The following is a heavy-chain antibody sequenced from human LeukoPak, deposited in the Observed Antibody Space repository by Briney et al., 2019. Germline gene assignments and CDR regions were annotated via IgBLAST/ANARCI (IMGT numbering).Heavy chain of an antibody. CDR2: INTNGGST. V-gene: IGHV3-64*01. CDR1: GFTFSSYA. J-gene: IGHJ3*02. CDR3: ARLPGTTNAFDN. D-gene: IGHD1-7*01. Sequence: PGGSLRLSCAASGFTFSSYAMHWVRQAPGKGLEYVSAINTNGGSTYYANSVKGRFTISRDNSKNTLYLQMGGLRAEDMAVYYCARLPGTTNAFDNWGQGTMVTVSS.